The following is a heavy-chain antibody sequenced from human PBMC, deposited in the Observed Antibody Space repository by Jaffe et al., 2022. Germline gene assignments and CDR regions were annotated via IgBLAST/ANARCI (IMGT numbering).Heavy chain of an antibody. V-gene: IGHV4-61*02. CDR1: GGSISSGSYY. Sequence: QVQLQESGPGLVKPSQTLSLTCTVSGGSISSGSYYWSWIRQPAGKGLEWIGRIYTSGSTNYNPSLKSRVTISVDTSKNQFSLKLSSVTAADTAVYYCARDQADYGDPEGNAFDIWGQGTMVTVSS. J-gene: IGHJ3*02. CDR3: ARDQADYGDPEGNAFDI. D-gene: IGHD4-17*01. CDR2: IYTSGST.